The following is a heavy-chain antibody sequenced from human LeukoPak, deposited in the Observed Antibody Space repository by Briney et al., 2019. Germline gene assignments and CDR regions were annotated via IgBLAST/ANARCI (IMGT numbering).Heavy chain of an antibody. V-gene: IGHV3-23*01. D-gene: IGHD3-22*01. CDR2: ISGSGGST. J-gene: IGHJ4*02. Sequence: PGGTLRLSCAASGFTFSSYGRSWVRQAPGKGLEWVSAISGSGGSTYYADSVKGRFTISRDNSKNTLYLQMNSLRAEDTAVYYCAKDRDSSGLYYFDYWGQGTLVTVSS. CDR1: GFTFSSYG. CDR3: AKDRDSSGLYYFDY.